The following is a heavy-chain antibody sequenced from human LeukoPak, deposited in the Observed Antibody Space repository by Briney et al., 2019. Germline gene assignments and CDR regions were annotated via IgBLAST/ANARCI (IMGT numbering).Heavy chain of an antibody. Sequence: GESLKISCKGSGYSFTSYWIGWVRQMPGKGLEWMGIIYPGDSDTRYSPSFQGQVTISRDNSKNTLYLQMNSLRAEDTAVYYCASETPLPWWGQGTLVTVSS. CDR1: GYSFTSYW. V-gene: IGHV5-51*01. CDR2: IYPGDSDT. J-gene: IGHJ4*02. CDR3: ASETPLPW.